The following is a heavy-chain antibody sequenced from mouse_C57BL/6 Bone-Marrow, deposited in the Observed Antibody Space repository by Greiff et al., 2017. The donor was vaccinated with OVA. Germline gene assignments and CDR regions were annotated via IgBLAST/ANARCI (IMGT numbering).Heavy chain of an antibody. CDR2: IDPENGDT. D-gene: IGHD2-10*02. V-gene: IGHV14-4*01. Sequence: EVKLEESGAELVRPGASVKLSCTASGFNIQDDYMHWVKQRPEQGLEWIGWIDPENGDTEYASKFQGKATITADTASNTAYLQLSSLTSEDTAVYYGTTRGVWYHWYFDVWGTGTTVTVSS. CDR3: TTRGVWYHWYFDV. J-gene: IGHJ1*03. CDR1: GFNIQDDY.